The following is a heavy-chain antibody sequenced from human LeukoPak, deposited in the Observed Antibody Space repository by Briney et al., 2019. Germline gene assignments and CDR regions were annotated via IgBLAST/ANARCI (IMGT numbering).Heavy chain of an antibody. J-gene: IGHJ4*02. CDR1: GFTFNTYW. Sequence: GGSLRLSCAASGFTFNTYWIHWVRRAPGKGLVWVSRISPDGSSTNYADSVEGRFTISRDNAKNTLYLQMNSLRAGDTAVYYCARGLLVVVGATPDYWGQGTLVTVSS. CDR2: ISPDGSST. CDR3: ARGLLVVVGATPDY. V-gene: IGHV3-74*01. D-gene: IGHD1-26*01.